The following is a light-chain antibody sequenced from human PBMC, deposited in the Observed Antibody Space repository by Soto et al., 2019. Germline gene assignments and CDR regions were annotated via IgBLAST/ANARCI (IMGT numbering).Light chain of an antibody. V-gene: IGKV2-28*01. J-gene: IGKJ2*01. Sequence: IVMTQSPLSLPVTPGEPASISCRSSQSLLHSNGYNYLDWYLQKPGQSPQLLIYLGSNRSSGVPDRFSGSGSGTDFTLKISRVEAEDVGVYYCMLRNTFGQGTKLEIK. CDR3: MLRNT. CDR1: QSLLHSNGYNY. CDR2: LGS.